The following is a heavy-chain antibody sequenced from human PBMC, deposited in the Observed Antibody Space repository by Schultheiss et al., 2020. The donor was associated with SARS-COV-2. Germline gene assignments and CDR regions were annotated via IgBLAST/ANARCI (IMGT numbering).Heavy chain of an antibody. CDR1: GYTFTGCY. Sequence: ASVKVSCKASGYTFTGCYMHWVRQAPGLGLEWMAWINPNSGGTEFAQKFQGRVTMTRDTSISTAYMELSRLRSDDTAVYYCAREGHNYYDSSGHKENYYYYGMDVWGQGTTVTVSS. J-gene: IGHJ6*02. V-gene: IGHV1-2*02. CDR2: INPNSGGT. D-gene: IGHD3-22*01. CDR3: AREGHNYYDSSGHKENYYYYGMDV.